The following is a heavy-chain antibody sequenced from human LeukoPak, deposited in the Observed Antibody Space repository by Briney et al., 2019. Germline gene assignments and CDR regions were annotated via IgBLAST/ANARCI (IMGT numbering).Heavy chain of an antibody. CDR1: GASINSSPYY. J-gene: IGHJ4*02. Sequence: SETLSLTCTVSGASINSSPYYWDWIRQPPGKGLEWIGSVSNSGTTYYSPSLKSRVTISVDTSKNQFSLKVTSMTAADTAVYYCARQQLGQLAPLRNWGQGTLVTVSS. CDR2: VSNSGTT. V-gene: IGHV4-39*01. CDR3: ARQQLGQLAPLRN. D-gene: IGHD1-1*01.